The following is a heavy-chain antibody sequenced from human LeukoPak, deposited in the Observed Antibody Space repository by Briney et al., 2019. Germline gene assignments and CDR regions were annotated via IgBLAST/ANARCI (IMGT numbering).Heavy chain of an antibody. J-gene: IGHJ6*02. D-gene: IGHD3-9*01. CDR3: ASQGYFDWLPLGIGYYGMDV. V-gene: IGHV3-74*01. CDR1: GFTFSSYW. CDR2: IKSDGSN. Sequence: GGSLRLSCEASGFTFSSYWMHWVRQAPGKGLVWVSRIKSDGSNYYADSVKGRFTISRDNSKNTLYLQMNSLRAEDTAVYYCASQGYFDWLPLGIGYYGMDVWGQGTTVTVSS.